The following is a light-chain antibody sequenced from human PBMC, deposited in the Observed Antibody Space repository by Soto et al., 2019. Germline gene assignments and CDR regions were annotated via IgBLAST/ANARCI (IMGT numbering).Light chain of an antibody. CDR1: SSDVGGYNY. J-gene: IGLJ3*02. CDR3: NSYRSSSTRV. Sequence: QSALTQPASVSGSPGQSITISCTGTSSDVGGYNYVSGHQQHPGKAPKLMIYDVSNRPSGVSNRFSGSKSGNTASLTISGLQAEDEADYYCNSYRSSSTRVFGGGTKLTVL. V-gene: IGLV2-14*01. CDR2: DVS.